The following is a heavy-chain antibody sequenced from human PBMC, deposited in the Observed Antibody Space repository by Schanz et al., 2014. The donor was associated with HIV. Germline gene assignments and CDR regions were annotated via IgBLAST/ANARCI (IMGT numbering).Heavy chain of an antibody. Sequence: QVQLVESGGGVVQPGRSQRLSCAASGFTFRSYGMHWVRQAPGKGLEWVALISYDGNTKYYADSVKGRFSISRDKSKNTLYLQMNSLRAEDTAVYYCARRSTPGGYYGMDVWGQGTTVTVSS. D-gene: IGHD2-15*01. CDR3: ARRSTPGGYYGMDV. V-gene: IGHV3-30*03. CDR2: ISYDGNTK. J-gene: IGHJ6*02. CDR1: GFTFRSYG.